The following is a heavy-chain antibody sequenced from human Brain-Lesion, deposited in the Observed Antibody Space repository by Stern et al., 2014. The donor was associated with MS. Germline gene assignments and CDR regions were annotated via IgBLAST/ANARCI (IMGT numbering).Heavy chain of an antibody. CDR3: AREHQYSNAFDI. V-gene: IGHV3-74*03. J-gene: IGHJ3*02. CDR1: GFTFNTYW. Sequence: EVQLVESGGGLVQPGGSLRLSCTASGFTFNTYWMHWVRQAPGKRLVWASRINTYGNSITYADCVKGRFTISRDNAESTLYMQLNGLRPEDTAVYYCAREHQYSNAFDIWGQGTKVTVSS. D-gene: IGHD2-21*01. CDR2: INTYGNSI.